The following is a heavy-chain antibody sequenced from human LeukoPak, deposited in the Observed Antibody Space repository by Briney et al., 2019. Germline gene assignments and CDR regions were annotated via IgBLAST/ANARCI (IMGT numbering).Heavy chain of an antibody. D-gene: IGHD5-24*01. CDR1: GGSISSYY. CDR2: IYTSGST. Sequence: SETLSLTCTVSGGSISSYYWSWIRQPAGKGLEWIGRIYTSGSTNYNPSLKSRVTISVDTSKNQLSLKLSSVTAADTAAYYCARAQWDGHIENFDYWGQGTLVTVSS. J-gene: IGHJ4*02. CDR3: ARAQWDGHIENFDY. V-gene: IGHV4-4*07.